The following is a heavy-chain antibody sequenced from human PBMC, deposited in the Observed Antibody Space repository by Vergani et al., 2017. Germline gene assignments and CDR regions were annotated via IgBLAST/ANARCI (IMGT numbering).Heavy chain of an antibody. V-gene: IGHV3-23*04. Sequence: EVQLVESGGGLVQPGGSLRLSCAASGFSFTSYGMHWVRQPPGKGLEWVSTLSASDRRTHYADSVKGRFTISRDNSKNTLFLHMNSLRPEDTAVYYCAKVGRSEVAGTFGAFDIWGQGTMVTVSS. J-gene: IGHJ3*02. D-gene: IGHD6-19*01. CDR2: LSASDRRT. CDR1: GFSFTSYG. CDR3: AKVGRSEVAGTFGAFDI.